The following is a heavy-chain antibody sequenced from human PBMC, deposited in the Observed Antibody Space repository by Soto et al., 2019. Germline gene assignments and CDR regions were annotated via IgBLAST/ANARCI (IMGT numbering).Heavy chain of an antibody. V-gene: IGHV3-49*04. Sequence: PGGSLRLSCTASGFTFGDYAMSWVRQAPGKGLEWVGFIRSKAYGGTTEYAASVKGRFTISRDDSKSIAYLQMNSLKTEDTAVYYCTSVAAAGTDYWCQGSLVTVSS. CDR3: TSVAAAGTDY. D-gene: IGHD6-13*01. CDR2: IRSKAYGGTT. CDR1: GFTFGDYA. J-gene: IGHJ4*02.